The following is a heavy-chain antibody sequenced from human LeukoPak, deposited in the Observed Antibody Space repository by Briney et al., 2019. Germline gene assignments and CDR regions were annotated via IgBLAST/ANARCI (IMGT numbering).Heavy chain of an antibody. J-gene: IGHJ6*02. D-gene: IGHD3-10*01. CDR3: ARSGRTMVRGVIRHYHYYGMDV. CDR1: GGSFSGYY. V-gene: IGHV4-34*01. CDR2: INHSGST. Sequence: SETLSLTCAVYGGSFSGYYWRWIRQPPGKGLEWIGEINHSGSTNYNPSLKSRVTISVDTSKNQFSLKLSSVTAADTAVYYCARSGRTMVRGVIRHYHYYGMDVWGQGTTVTVSS.